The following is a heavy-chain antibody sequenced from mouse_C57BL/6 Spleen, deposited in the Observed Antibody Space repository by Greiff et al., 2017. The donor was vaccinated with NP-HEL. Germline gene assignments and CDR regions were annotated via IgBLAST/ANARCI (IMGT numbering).Heavy chain of an antibody. V-gene: IGHV5-4*03. Sequence: DVMLVESGGGLVKPGGSLKLSCAASGFTFSSYAMSWVRQTPEKRLEWVATISDGGSYTYYPDNVKGRFTISRDNAKNNLYLQMSHLKSEDTAMYYCARIYGSSYDYFDYWGQGTTLTVSS. J-gene: IGHJ2*01. CDR3: ARIYGSSYDYFDY. D-gene: IGHD1-1*01. CDR2: ISDGGSYT. CDR1: GFTFSSYA.